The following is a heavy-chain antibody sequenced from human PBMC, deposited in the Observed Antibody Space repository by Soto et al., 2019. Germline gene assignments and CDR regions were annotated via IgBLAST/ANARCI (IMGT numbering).Heavy chain of an antibody. CDR3: ARVRQLVGYFYYYMDV. D-gene: IGHD6-6*01. V-gene: IGHV1-2*04. CDR2: INPNSGGT. CDR1: GYTFTGYY. Sequence: ASVKVSCKASGYTFTGYYMHWARQAPGQGLEWMGWINPNSGGTNYAQKFQGWVTMTRDTSISTAYMELRGLRSDDTAVYYCARVRQLVGYFYYYMDVWGKGTTVTVSS. J-gene: IGHJ6*03.